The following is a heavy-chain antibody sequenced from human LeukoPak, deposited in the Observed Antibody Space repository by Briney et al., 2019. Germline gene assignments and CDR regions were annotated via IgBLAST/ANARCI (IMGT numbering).Heavy chain of an antibody. J-gene: IGHJ4*02. CDR1: GFTFSSYE. Sequence: PGGSLRLSCAASGFTFSSYEMNWVRQAPGKGLEWVSYISSSGSTIYYADSVKDRFTTSRDNAKNSLYLQMNSLRAEDTAVYYWARVGARPYFDYWGQGTLVTVSS. CDR3: ARVGARPYFDY. V-gene: IGHV3-48*03. CDR2: ISSSGSTI.